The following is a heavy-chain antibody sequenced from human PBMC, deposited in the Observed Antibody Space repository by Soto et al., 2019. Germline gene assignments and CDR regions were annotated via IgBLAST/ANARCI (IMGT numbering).Heavy chain of an antibody. CDR3: ARDSRYYAFWSGYSWFDP. CDR2: ISYDGSNK. D-gene: IGHD3-3*01. V-gene: IGHV3-30-3*01. Sequence: GGSLRLSCAASGFTFSSYAMHWVRQAPGKGLEWVAVISYDGSNKYYADSVKGRFTISRDNSKNTLYLQMNSLRAEDTAVYYCARDSRYYAFWSGYSWFDPWGQGTLVTVSS. CDR1: GFTFSSYA. J-gene: IGHJ5*02.